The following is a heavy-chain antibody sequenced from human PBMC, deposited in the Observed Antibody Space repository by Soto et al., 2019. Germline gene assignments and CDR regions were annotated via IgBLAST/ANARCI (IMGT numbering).Heavy chain of an antibody. CDR3: ARLGGRAKNWFDP. CDR1: GGTFSSYA. V-gene: IGHV1-69*13. J-gene: IGHJ5*02. CDR2: IIPIFGTA. Sequence: ASVKVSCKASGGTFSSYAISWVRQAPGQGLEWMGGIIPIFGTANYAQKFQGRVTITADESTSTAYMELSSLRSEDTAVYYCARLGGRAKNWFDPWGQGPLVTVSS. D-gene: IGHD2-15*01.